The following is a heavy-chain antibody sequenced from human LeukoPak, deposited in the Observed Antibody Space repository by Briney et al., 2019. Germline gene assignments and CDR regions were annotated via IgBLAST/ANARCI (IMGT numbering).Heavy chain of an antibody. CDR2: ITSSTSYI. D-gene: IGHD5-24*01. CDR1: GFTFSSYS. V-gene: IGHV3-21*01. CDR3: ARGRGGAGREAYNVDY. Sequence: GGSLRLSCTASGFTFSSYSMNWLRQAPGKGLEWVSCITSSTSYIYYADSVKGRFTISRDNAESPLFLQMNSLRDEDTAVYYCARGRGGAGREAYNVDYWGQGTLVIVCS. J-gene: IGHJ4*02.